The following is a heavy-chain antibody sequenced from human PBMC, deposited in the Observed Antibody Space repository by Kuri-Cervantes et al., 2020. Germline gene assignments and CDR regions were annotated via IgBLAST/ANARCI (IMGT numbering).Heavy chain of an antibody. J-gene: IGHJ4*02. CDR1: GFTFSSYG. Sequence: GGSLRLSCAASGFTFSSYGMHWVRQAPGKGLEWVAFIRYDGSNKYYADSVKGRFTISRDNSKNTLYLQMNSLRAEDTAVYYCARSYYDILTGYSTRNPFDYWGQGTLVTVSS. D-gene: IGHD3-9*01. CDR2: IRYDGSNK. V-gene: IGHV3-30*02. CDR3: ARSYYDILTGYSTRNPFDY.